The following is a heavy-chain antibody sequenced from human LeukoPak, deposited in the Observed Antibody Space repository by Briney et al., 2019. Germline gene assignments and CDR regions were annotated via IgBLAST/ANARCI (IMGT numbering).Heavy chain of an antibody. J-gene: IGHJ3*02. CDR3: ARVQLAYCGGGCYSVNAFDI. CDR2: IKVSGST. D-gene: IGHD2-21*02. Sequence: SGTLSLTCAVYGGSFSGYYWSWIRQPPGKGLEWIGEIKVSGSTNYNPSLKSRVTISVDTSKNQFSLKLSSVTAADTAVYYCARVQLAYCGGGCYSVNAFDIWGQGTMVTVSS. CDR1: GGSFSGYY. V-gene: IGHV4-34*01.